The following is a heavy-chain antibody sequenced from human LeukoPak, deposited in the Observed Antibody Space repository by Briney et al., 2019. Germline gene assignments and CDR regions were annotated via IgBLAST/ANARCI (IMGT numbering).Heavy chain of an antibody. D-gene: IGHD3-10*01. CDR1: GYTLTELS. CDR3: ATGYYYGSGRSRFDY. Sequence: ASVKVSCKVSGYTLTELSMHWVRQAPGKGLEWMGGFDPEDGETIYAQKFQGRVTMNEDTSTDTAYMELSSLRSEDTAVYYCATGYYYGSGRSRFDYWGQGTLVTVSS. V-gene: IGHV1-24*01. J-gene: IGHJ4*02. CDR2: FDPEDGET.